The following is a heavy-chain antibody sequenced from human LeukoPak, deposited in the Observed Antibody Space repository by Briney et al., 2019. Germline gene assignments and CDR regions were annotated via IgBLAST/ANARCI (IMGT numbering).Heavy chain of an antibody. Sequence: GGSLRPSCAASGFTFSSYWMHWVRQAPGMGLVWVSRISGDGSTTSYADSVKGRFTISRDNAKNTLYLQMNSLRAEDTAVYYCARLDILTGNYYYFNFWGRGTLVTVSS. V-gene: IGHV3-74*01. CDR3: ARLDILTGNYYYFNF. CDR1: GFTFSSYW. D-gene: IGHD3-9*01. J-gene: IGHJ4*02. CDR2: ISGDGSTT.